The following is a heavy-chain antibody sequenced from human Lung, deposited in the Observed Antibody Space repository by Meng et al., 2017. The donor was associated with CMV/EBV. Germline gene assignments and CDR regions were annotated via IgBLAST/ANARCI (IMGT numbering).Heavy chain of an antibody. J-gene: IGHJ4*02. V-gene: IGHV3-7*01. Sequence: GGSLRLSCAASGFTFTNYWMTWVRQAPGKGLEWVANIKQDGNGKLYVDSVRGRFTISSDNSENLVFPQMNSLRPDGTAVYYCARHVRYRFDYWGQGALVTVSS. D-gene: IGHD4-11*01. CDR1: GFTFTNYW. CDR2: IKQDGNGK. CDR3: ARHVRYRFDY.